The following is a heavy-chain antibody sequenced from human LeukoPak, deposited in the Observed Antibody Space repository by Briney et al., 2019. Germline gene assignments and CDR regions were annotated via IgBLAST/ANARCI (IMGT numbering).Heavy chain of an antibody. CDR2: LHTSGST. Sequence: SETLSLTCTVSGGSISSYYWSWIRQPAGKGLEWIGRLHTSGSTNYNPSLKSRVTMSVDTSKNQFSLKLSSVTAADTAVYYCARGGYDFWSGYYKWRFDYWGQGTLVTVSS. V-gene: IGHV4-4*07. CDR1: GGSISSYY. D-gene: IGHD3-3*01. CDR3: ARGGYDFWSGYYKWRFDY. J-gene: IGHJ4*02.